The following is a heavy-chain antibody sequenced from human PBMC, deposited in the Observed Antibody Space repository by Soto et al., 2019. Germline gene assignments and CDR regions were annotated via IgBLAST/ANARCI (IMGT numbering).Heavy chain of an antibody. CDR1: GYRFTSYA. CDR3: ARGSGFSSSFVVYYYYGMDV. D-gene: IGHD6-6*01. Sequence: GASVKLSCEACGYRFTSYAMHWVRQAPEQRLEWMGWINAGNGNTKYSQKFQGRVTITRDTSASTAYMELSSLRSEDTAVYYCARGSGFSSSFVVYYYYGMDVWGQGTTVTVSS. J-gene: IGHJ6*02. V-gene: IGHV1-3*01. CDR2: INAGNGNT.